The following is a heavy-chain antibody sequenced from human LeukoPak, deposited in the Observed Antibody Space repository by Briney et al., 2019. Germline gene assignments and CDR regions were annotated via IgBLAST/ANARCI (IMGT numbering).Heavy chain of an antibody. V-gene: IGHV4-34*01. J-gene: IGHJ4*02. CDR1: GGSFSGYY. Sequence: SETLSLTCAVYGGSFSGYYWSWIRQPPGKGLEWIGEINHSGSTNYNPSLKSRVTISVDTSKNQFSLKLSSVTAADTAVYYCARRRGVAVDYWGQGTLVTVSS. CDR3: ARRRGVAVDY. D-gene: IGHD2-21*01. CDR2: INHSGST.